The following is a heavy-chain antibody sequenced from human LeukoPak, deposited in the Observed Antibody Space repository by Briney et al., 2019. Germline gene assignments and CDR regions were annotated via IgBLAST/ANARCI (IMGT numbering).Heavy chain of an antibody. V-gene: IGHV4-59*07. CDR3: ATRTYYYDSSGQYFDI. J-gene: IGHJ3*02. Sequence: SDTLSLTCTVSGGSISSYYWSWIRQPPGKGLEWIGYIYYSGSTNYNPSLKSRVTISVDTSKNQFSLKLSSVTAADTAVYYCATRTYYYDSSGQYFDIWGQGTMVTVSS. CDR1: GGSISSYY. CDR2: IYYSGST. D-gene: IGHD3-22*01.